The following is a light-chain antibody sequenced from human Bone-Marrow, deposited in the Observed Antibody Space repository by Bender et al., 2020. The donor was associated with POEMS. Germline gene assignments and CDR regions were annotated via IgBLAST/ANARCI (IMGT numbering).Light chain of an antibody. CDR2: EDT. CDR1: KLENKY. CDR3: QTWDSGTVV. J-gene: IGLJ2*01. V-gene: IGLV3-1*01. Sequence: SYELTQPPSVSVSPGQTASITCSGDKLENKYVCWYQQKAGQSPVLLIYEDTKRPSGIPKRFSGSKSGNTVTVTISETQDMDEADYYCQTWDSGTVVFGGGTKLTVL.